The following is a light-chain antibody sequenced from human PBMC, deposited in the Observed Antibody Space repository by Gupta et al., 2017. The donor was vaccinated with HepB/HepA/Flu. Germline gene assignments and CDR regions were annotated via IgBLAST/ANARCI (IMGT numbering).Light chain of an antibody. Sequence: DIQLTQSPYSLSASVGDRVTITCRASQSSSSYLNWYQQKPGKAPKLLIYAASSLQSGVPSRFSGSGSGTDFTLTISSLQPEDFATYYCQQSYSTPRTFGQGTKLEIK. J-gene: IGKJ2*01. V-gene: IGKV1-39*01. CDR3: QQSYSTPRT. CDR1: QSSSSY. CDR2: AAS.